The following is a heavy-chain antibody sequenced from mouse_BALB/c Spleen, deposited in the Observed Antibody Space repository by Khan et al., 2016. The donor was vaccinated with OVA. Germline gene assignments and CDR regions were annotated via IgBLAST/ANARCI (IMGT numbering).Heavy chain of an antibody. V-gene: IGHV1-4*01. Sequence: VQLVESGAELVRPGASVKMSCKASGYTFTSYTMHWVKQRPGQGLEWIGYINPSSGYTKYNQKFKDRATLTADKSSSTAYMQLSSLTSEDSAVYYCARTHERWGQGTTLTVSS. CDR3: ARTHER. J-gene: IGHJ2*01. CDR1: GYTFTSYT. CDR2: INPSSGYT.